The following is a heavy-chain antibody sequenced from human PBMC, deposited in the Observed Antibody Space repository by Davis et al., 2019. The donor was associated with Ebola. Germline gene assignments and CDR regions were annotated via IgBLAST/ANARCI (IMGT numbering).Heavy chain of an antibody. Sequence: GESLKISCAASGFTFSSYSMNWVRQAPGKGLEWVSSISSSSSYIYYADSVKGRFTISRDNAKNSLYLQMNSLRAEDTAVYYCARALVVPVIGGYYYYGMDVWGQGTTVTVSS. CDR2: ISSSSSYI. J-gene: IGHJ6*02. CDR3: ARALVVPVIGGYYYYGMDV. V-gene: IGHV3-21*01. D-gene: IGHD2-2*01. CDR1: GFTFSSYS.